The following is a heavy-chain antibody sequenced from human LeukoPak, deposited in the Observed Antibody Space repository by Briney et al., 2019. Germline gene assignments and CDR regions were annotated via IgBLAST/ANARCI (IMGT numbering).Heavy chain of an antibody. CDR1: GDSISSYY. CDR2: IYYSGST. Sequence: SETLSLTCTVSGDSISSYYWSWIRQPPGKGLEWIGYIYYSGSTNYNPSLNSRVTISVGTSKNQFSLKLSSVTAADTAVYYCARRGSSGSVDFWGQGALVTVSS. D-gene: IGHD6-19*01. J-gene: IGHJ4*02. CDR3: ARRGSSGSVDF. V-gene: IGHV4-59*08.